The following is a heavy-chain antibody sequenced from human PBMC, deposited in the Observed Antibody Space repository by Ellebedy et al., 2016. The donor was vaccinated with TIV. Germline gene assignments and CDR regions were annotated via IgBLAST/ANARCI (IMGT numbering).Heavy chain of an antibody. V-gene: IGHV1-24*01. Sequence: ASVKVSCXVSGHTLTELSMHWVRQAPGKGLEWMGGFDPEDGETIYAQKFQGRVTMTEDTSTDTAYMELSSLRSEDTAVYYCAISFESGSYYPFDYWGQGTLVTVSS. J-gene: IGHJ4*02. CDR2: FDPEDGET. CDR1: GHTLTELS. CDR3: AISFESGSYYPFDY. D-gene: IGHD1-26*01.